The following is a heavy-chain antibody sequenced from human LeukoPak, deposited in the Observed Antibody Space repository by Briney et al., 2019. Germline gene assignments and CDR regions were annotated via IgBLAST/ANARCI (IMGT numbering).Heavy chain of an antibody. D-gene: IGHD3-22*01. CDR3: ARDGSGLPYYYDSSGYPIDY. V-gene: IGHV3-23*01. CDR2: ISGSGGST. Sequence: PGGSLRLSCAASGFTFSSYAMSWVRQAPGKGLEWVSAISGSGGSTYYADSVKGRFTISRDNSKNTLYLQMNSLRAEDTAVYYCARDGSGLPYYYDSSGYPIDYWGQGTLVTVSS. CDR1: GFTFSSYA. J-gene: IGHJ4*02.